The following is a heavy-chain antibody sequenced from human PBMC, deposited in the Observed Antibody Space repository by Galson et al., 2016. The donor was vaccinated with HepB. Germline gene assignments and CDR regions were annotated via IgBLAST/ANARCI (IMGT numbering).Heavy chain of an antibody. Sequence: SETLSLTCTVSGGSISRSSYYWGWLRQPPGKGLEWIGTFYYSGRTYYKPSLKSRVTISVDASKNQFFLKMTSVTAADTAVYYCARGMTTVTTDYWGQGTLVTVSS. V-gene: IGHV4-39*01. CDR1: GGSISRSSYY. CDR2: FYYSGRT. CDR3: ARGMTTVTTDY. D-gene: IGHD4-17*01. J-gene: IGHJ4*02.